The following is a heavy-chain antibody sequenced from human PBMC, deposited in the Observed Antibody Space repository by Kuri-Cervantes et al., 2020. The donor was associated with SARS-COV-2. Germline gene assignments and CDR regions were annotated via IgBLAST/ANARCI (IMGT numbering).Heavy chain of an antibody. D-gene: IGHD5-18*01. CDR3: ARAPFYTAMVTGAFDI. CDR1: GFTFSSYG. V-gene: IGHV3-30*03. J-gene: IGHJ3*02. CDR2: ISYDGSNK. Sequence: GGSLRLSCAASGFTFSSYGMHWVRQAPGKGLEWVAVISYDGSNKYYADSVKGRFTISRDNSKNTLYLQMNSLRAEDTAVYYCARAPFYTAMVTGAFDIWGQGTMVTVSS.